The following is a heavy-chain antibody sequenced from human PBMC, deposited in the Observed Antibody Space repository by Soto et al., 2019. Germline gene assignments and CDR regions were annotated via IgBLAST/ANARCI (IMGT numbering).Heavy chain of an antibody. CDR2: INPNSGGT. D-gene: IGHD2-2*01. CDR3: ARDSAYCSSTSCPEPASYYYYGMDV. J-gene: IGHJ6*02. Sequence: WASVKVSCKASGYTFAGYYMHWVRQAPGQGLEWMGWINPNSGGTNYAQKFQGRVTMTRDTSISTAYMELSRLRSDDTAVYYCARDSAYCSSTSCPEPASYYYYGMDVWGQGTTVTVSS. CDR1: GYTFAGYY. V-gene: IGHV1-2*02.